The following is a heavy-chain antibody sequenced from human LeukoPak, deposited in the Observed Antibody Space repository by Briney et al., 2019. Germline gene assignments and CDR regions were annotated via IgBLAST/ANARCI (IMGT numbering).Heavy chain of an antibody. J-gene: IGHJ3*02. D-gene: IGHD3-22*01. CDR2: IYYSGST. V-gene: IGHV4-31*03. Sequence: PSQTLSLTCTVSGGSISSGGYYWGWIRQHPGKGLEWIGYIYYSGSTYYNPSLKSRVTISVDTSKNQFSLKLSSVTAADTAVYYCAREGDSSAAYAFDIWGQGTMVTVSS. CDR3: AREGDSSAAYAFDI. CDR1: GGSISSGGYY.